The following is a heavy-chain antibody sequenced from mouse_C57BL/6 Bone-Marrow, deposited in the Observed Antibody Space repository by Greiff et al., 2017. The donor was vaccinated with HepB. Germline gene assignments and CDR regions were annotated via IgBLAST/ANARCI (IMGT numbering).Heavy chain of an antibody. CDR2: IDPETGGT. J-gene: IGHJ4*01. CDR3: TNYGSFYAMDY. V-gene: IGHV1-15*01. Sequence: VQLQQSGAELVRPGASVTLSCKASGYTFTDYEMHWVKQTPVHGLEWIGAIDPETGGTAYNQKFKGKAILTADKSSSTAYMELRSLTYEDSAVYYCTNYGSFYAMDYWGQGTSVTVSS. CDR1: GYTFTDYE. D-gene: IGHD1-1*01.